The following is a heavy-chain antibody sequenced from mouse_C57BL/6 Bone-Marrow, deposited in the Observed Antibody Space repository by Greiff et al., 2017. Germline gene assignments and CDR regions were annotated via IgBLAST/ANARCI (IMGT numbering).Heavy chain of an antibody. CDR2: IYPGSGST. J-gene: IGHJ1*03. D-gene: IGHD2-5*01. CDR3: ARAYYSNCWYFDV. Sequence: QVQLQQPGAELVKPGASVKMSCKASGYTFTSYWITWVKQRPGQGLEWIGDIYPGSGSTNYNEEFKSKATLTVDTASSTAYMQLSSLTSEDSAVYYCARAYYSNCWYFDVWGTGTTVTVSS. V-gene: IGHV1-55*01. CDR1: GYTFTSYW.